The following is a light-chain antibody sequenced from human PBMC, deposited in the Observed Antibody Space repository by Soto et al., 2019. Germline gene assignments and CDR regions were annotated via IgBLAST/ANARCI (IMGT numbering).Light chain of an antibody. J-gene: IGKJ1*01. CDR2: KTS. CDR3: QQYINYFRT. CDR1: QSIGVW. V-gene: IGKV1-5*03. Sequence: DIQMTQSPSTLSASVGDRVTITCRASQSIGVWLAWYQQKPGTAPKLLIYKTSTLDSGVPLSFSGSGSGTEFTLTISSLQHDDFATYYCQQYINYFRTFSQGKKVEIK.